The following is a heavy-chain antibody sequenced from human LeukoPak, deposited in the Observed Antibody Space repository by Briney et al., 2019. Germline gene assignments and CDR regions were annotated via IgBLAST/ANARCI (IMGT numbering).Heavy chain of an antibody. V-gene: IGHV3-64*01. D-gene: IGHD3-10*01. J-gene: IGHJ4*02. CDR3: ARVGPYGSGVDY. CDR2: ISSNGGTT. CDR1: GFTFSSYA. Sequence: PGGSLRLSCAASGFTFSSYAMHWVRQAPGKGLEYVSAISSNGGTTYYANSVKGRFTISRDNSKNTLYLQMGSLRAEDMAVYYCARVGPYGSGVDYWGQGTLVTVSS.